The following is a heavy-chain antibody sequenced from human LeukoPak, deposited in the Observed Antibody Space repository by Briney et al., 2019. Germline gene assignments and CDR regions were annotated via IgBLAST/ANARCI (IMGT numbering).Heavy chain of an antibody. CDR2: ISSSGSTI. V-gene: IGHV3-11*04. CDR3: AKDLASIEYYYDNNSI. Sequence: GSLRLSCAASGFTFSDYYMSWIRQAPGKGLEWVSYISSSGSTIYYADSVKGRFTISRDNAKNSLYLQMNSLRAEDTAVYYCAKDLASIEYYYDNNSIWGQGTTVIVSS. CDR1: GFTFSDYY. D-gene: IGHD3-22*01. J-gene: IGHJ6*02.